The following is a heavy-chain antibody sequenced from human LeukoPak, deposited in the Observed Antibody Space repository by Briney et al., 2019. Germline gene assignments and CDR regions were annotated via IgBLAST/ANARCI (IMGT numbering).Heavy chain of an antibody. D-gene: IGHD2-21*02. J-gene: IGHJ4*02. CDR2: IYISGST. CDR1: SSSFSIYY. Sequence: SETLSLTCSVSSSSFSIYYWNWIRQSAGKGLEWIGRIYISGSTNYNPSLESRVTMPLDTSQNQFSLNLDSVTAADTAVYYCARLVSCGGDCVYFDSWGQGTLVTVSS. CDR3: ARLVSCGGDCVYFDS. V-gene: IGHV4-4*07.